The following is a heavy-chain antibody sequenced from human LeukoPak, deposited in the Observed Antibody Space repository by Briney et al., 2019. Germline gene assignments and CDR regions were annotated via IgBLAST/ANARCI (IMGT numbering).Heavy chain of an antibody. D-gene: IGHD3-22*01. Sequence: GGSLRLSCAASGFTFSSYAMSWVRQAPGKGLEWVSAISGSGGSTYYADSVKGWFTISRDNSKNTLYLQMNSLRAEDTAVYYCAKSGIPYYYDSSGYVYYLDYWGQGTLVTVSS. V-gene: IGHV3-23*01. CDR3: AKSGIPYYYDSSGYVYYLDY. CDR2: ISGSGGST. CDR1: GFTFSSYA. J-gene: IGHJ4*02.